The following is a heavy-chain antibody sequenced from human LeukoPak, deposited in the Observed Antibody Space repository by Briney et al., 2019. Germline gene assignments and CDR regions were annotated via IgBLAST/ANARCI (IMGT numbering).Heavy chain of an antibody. J-gene: IGHJ4*02. CDR3: ASSSQGCSGGSCYGV. D-gene: IGHD2-15*01. Sequence: GGSLRLSCAASGFTFSSYSMNWVRQAPGKGLEGVSSISSSSSYIYYADSVKGRFTISRDNAKNSLYLQMNSLRAEDTAVYYCASSSQGCSGGSCYGVWGQGTLATVSS. CDR1: GFTFSSYS. V-gene: IGHV3-21*01. CDR2: ISSSSSYI.